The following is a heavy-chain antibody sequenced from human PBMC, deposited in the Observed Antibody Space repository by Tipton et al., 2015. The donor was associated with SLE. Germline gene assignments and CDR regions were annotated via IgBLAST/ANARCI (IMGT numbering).Heavy chain of an antibody. V-gene: IGHV3-21*04. Sequence: SLRLSCVAPGFTLSVYSMNWVRQAPGKGLEWVSFISSTSSYTFYADSVRGRFSISRDNSKNTLYLHMNSLRVDDTALYYCAKGMAGSWFPPPTFDSWGQGTKVTVSS. CDR1: GFTLSVYS. D-gene: IGHD6-13*01. CDR3: AKGMAGSWFPPPTFDS. J-gene: IGHJ4*02. CDR2: ISSTSSYT.